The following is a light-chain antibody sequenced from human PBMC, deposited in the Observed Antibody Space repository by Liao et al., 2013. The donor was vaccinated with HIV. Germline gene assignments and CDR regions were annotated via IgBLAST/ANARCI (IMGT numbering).Light chain of an antibody. CDR3: QAWDKGTGV. Sequence: SYELTQPPSVSVSPGQTASITCSGDKLGAKYACWYQQKPGQSPVLVIYQDTKRPSGIPERFSGSNSGNTATLTISGTQTLDEADYYCQAWDKGTGVFGPGTAVTVL. J-gene: IGLJ1*01. CDR1: KLGAKY. CDR2: QDT. V-gene: IGLV3-1*01.